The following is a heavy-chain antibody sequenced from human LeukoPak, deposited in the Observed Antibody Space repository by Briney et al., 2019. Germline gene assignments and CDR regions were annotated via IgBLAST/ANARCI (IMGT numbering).Heavy chain of an antibody. CDR1: GYNFNTYG. CDR2: ITMINGNT. V-gene: IGHV1-18*01. D-gene: IGHD3-3*01. Sequence: ASAKVSCKASGYNFNTYGFSWVRRAPGQGLEWMGWITMINGNTDYAEKLQGRVTMTIDTSTSTAYMELRSLRSDDTAVYYCASSLTIFGVVHWGQGTLLTVSS. J-gene: IGHJ4*02. CDR3: ASSLTIFGVVH.